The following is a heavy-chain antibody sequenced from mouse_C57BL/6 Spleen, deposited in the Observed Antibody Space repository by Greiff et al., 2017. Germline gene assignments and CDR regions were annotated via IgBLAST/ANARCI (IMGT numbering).Heavy chain of an antibody. CDR3: ARAIYYYGSSLYWYFDV. CDR1: GYTFTDYN. Sequence: VQLKQSGPELVKPGASVKIPCKASGYTFTDYNMDWVKQSHGKSLEWIGDINPNNGGTIYNQKFKGKATLTVDKSSSTAYMELRSLTSEDTAVYYCARAIYYYGSSLYWYFDVWGTGTTVTVSS. V-gene: IGHV1-18*01. D-gene: IGHD1-1*01. J-gene: IGHJ1*03. CDR2: INPNNGGT.